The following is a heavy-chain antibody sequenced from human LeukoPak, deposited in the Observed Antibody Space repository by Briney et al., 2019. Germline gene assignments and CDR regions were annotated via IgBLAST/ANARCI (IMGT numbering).Heavy chain of an antibody. V-gene: IGHV3-48*03. Sequence: GGSLRLSCAASGFTFSSYEMNWVRQAPGKGLEWVSYISSSGSTIYYADSVKGRFTISRDNAKNSLYLQMYSLRAEDTAVYYCALWDSGYAFDYWGQGTLVTVSS. CDR1: GFTFSSYE. CDR3: ALWDSGYAFDY. CDR2: ISSSGSTI. J-gene: IGHJ4*02. D-gene: IGHD5-12*01.